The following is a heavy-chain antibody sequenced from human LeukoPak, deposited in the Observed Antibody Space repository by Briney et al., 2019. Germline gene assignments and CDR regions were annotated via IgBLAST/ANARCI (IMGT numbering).Heavy chain of an antibody. CDR1: GPTFDDYA. V-gene: IGHV3-43D*04. CDR3: ARDDCSSISCYHNWFDP. D-gene: IGHD2-2*01. Sequence: GGSLRLSCAASGPTFDDYAMHWVRQAPGKGLEWVSLITWDGGSTYYADSVKGRFTISRDNAKNSLYLQMNSLRAEDTAVYYCARDDCSSISCYHNWFDPWGQGTLVTVSS. CDR2: ITWDGGST. J-gene: IGHJ5*02.